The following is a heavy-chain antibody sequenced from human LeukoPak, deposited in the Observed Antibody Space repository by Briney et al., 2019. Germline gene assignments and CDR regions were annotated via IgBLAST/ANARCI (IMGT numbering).Heavy chain of an antibody. V-gene: IGHV4-59*08. CDR1: GGSVSSYY. CDR2: VYYTGST. CDR3: ARHFAYSSSSYFDY. J-gene: IGHJ4*02. Sequence: LETLSLTCSVSGGSVSSYYWSWIRQPPGKGLEWIGYVYYTGSTNYNPSLKSRVTMFEDKSKNQFSLRLYSVTVADAAVYYCARHFAYSSSSYFDYWGQGSLVTVSS. D-gene: IGHD6-6*01.